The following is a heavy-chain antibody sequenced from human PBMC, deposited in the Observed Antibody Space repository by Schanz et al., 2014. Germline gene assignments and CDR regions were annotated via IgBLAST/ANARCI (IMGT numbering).Heavy chain of an antibody. Sequence: EVQLVESGGGLVQPGGSLRLSCSASGFAFTSHAMNWVRQAPGKGLEWVSCITGGSTTYTYYADSVRGRFTISRDNAKSSVYLQMNSLRAEDTAVYYCARSGVDVWGQGTTVTVSS. D-gene: IGHD3-10*01. CDR1: GFAFTSHA. CDR3: ARSGVDV. J-gene: IGHJ6*02. CDR2: ITGGSTTYT. V-gene: IGHV3-21*01.